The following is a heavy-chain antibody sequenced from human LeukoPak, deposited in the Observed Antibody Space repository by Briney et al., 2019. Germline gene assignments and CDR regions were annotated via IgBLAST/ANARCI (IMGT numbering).Heavy chain of an antibody. V-gene: IGHV6-1*01. CDR1: GDTVSSNSAT. CDR3: ARMTDYLDF. J-gene: IGHJ4*02. CDR2: TYYRSKWYY. Sequence: SQTLSLTCAISGDTVSSNSATWNWIRQCPSRGLEWLGRTYYRSKWYYDYAVSVKSRIILYSDTSKNQISLQLDSVTPEDTAVYYCARMTDYLDFWGQGTLVTVSS.